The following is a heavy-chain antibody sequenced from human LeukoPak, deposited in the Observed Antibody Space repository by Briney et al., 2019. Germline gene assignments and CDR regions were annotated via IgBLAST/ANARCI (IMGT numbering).Heavy chain of an antibody. CDR3: ARDGFSQHYNWNYLFDY. V-gene: IGHV3-48*03. J-gene: IGHJ4*02. CDR1: GFTFSSYE. D-gene: IGHD1-7*01. Sequence: PGGSLRLSCAASGFTFSSYEMNWVRQAPGKGLEWVSYISSSGSTIYYADSVKGRFTISRDNAKNTLYLQMNSLRAEDTAVYYCARDGFSQHYNWNYLFDYWGQGTLVTVSS. CDR2: ISSSGSTI.